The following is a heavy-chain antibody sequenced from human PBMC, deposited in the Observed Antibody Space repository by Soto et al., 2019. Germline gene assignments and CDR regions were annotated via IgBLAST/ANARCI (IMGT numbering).Heavy chain of an antibody. CDR3: ARLKQLVFMGV. V-gene: IGHV1-18*01. CDR2: ISANNGNT. CDR1: GYTFPNYG. J-gene: IGHJ6*02. D-gene: IGHD6-13*01. Sequence: QVQLVQSGAEVRKPGASVKVSCKASGYTFPNYGIIWVRQAPGQGLEWMAWISANNGNTKYAQKFQDRVTMTTDTSTTTAYMELRSLRSDDTAVYYCARLKQLVFMGVWGQGTTVTVSS.